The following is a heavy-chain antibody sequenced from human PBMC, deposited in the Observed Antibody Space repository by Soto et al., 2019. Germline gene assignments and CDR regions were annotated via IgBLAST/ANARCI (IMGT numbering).Heavy chain of an antibody. V-gene: IGHV3-23*01. Sequence: PGGSLRLSCAASGFTFNNYGMSWVRPAPGKGLEWVSGIDPSSNSPHYADSVKGRFTTSRDNSKNALYLQMNSLRAEDTAVYYCAKDGPKSWLSDSWGQGTLVTVSS. CDR1: GFTFNNYG. D-gene: IGHD5-12*01. J-gene: IGHJ4*02. CDR3: AKDGPKSWLSDS. CDR2: IDPSSNSP.